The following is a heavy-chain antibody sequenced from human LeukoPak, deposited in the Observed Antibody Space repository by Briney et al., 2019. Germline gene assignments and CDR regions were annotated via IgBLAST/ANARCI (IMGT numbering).Heavy chain of an antibody. CDR3: ARQGSYDNSGYSFDY. J-gene: IGHJ4*02. CDR1: GYSLIHHW. D-gene: IGHD3-22*01. CDR2: IYPGNADA. Sequence: ESLKVSCKASGYSLIHHWIGWVRQIPGKGLDWIGIIYPGNADATYSPSFQGQVTISADKSTTTVYLQWSSLKASDTAMYYCARQGSYDNSGYSFDYWGQGTLVTVSS. V-gene: IGHV5-51*01.